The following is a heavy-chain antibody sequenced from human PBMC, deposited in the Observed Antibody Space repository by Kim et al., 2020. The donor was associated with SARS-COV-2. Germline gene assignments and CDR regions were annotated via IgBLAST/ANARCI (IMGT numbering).Heavy chain of an antibody. CDR2: INTNTGNP. Sequence: ASVKVSCKASGYTFTSYAMNWVRQAPGQGLEWMGWINTNTGNPTYAQGFTGRFVFSLDTSVSTAYLQISSLKAEDTAVYYCARASITMVRGVNYYCYGMDVWGQGTTVTVSS. CDR1: GYTFTSYA. J-gene: IGHJ6*02. CDR3: ARASITMVRGVNYYCYGMDV. V-gene: IGHV7-4-1*02. D-gene: IGHD3-10*01.